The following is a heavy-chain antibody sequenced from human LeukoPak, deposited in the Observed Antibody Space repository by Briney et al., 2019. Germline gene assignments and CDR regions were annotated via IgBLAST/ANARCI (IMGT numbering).Heavy chain of an antibody. J-gene: IGHJ4*02. CDR3: ARGVLRYFDWLDY. Sequence: SETLSLTCAVSGNSISSGYYWGWIRQPPGKGLEWIGSIYHSGSTYYNPSLKSRVTISVDTSKNQFSLKLSSVTAADTAVYYCARGVLRYFDWLDYWGQGTLVTVSS. CDR2: IYHSGST. V-gene: IGHV4-38-2*01. D-gene: IGHD3-9*01. CDR1: GNSISSGYY.